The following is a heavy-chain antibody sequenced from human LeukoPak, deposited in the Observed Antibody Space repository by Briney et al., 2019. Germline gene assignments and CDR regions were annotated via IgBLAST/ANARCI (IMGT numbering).Heavy chain of an antibody. CDR1: GFTFSSYG. CDR2: IWYDGSNK. CDR3: AKEEDYDILAYDAFDI. D-gene: IGHD3-9*01. Sequence: GGSLRLSCAASGFTFSSYGMHWVRRAPGKGLEWVAVIWYDGSNKYYADSVKGRFTISRDNSKNTLYLQMNSLRAEDTAVYYCAKEEDYDILAYDAFDIWGQGTMVTVSS. J-gene: IGHJ3*02. V-gene: IGHV3-33*06.